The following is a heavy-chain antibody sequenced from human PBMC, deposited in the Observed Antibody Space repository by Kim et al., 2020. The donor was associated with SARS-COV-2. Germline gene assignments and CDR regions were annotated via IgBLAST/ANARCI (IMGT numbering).Heavy chain of an antibody. Sequence: GGSLRLSCAASGFTFSSYGMHWVRQAPGKGLEWVAVIWYDGSNKYYADSVKGRFTISRDNSKNTLYLQMNSLRAEDTAVYYGAREAISSGWSNYYFDYWGQGTLVTVSS. CDR1: GFTFSSYG. CDR2: IWYDGSNK. J-gene: IGHJ4*02. CDR3: AREAISSGWSNYYFDY. V-gene: IGHV3-33*01. D-gene: IGHD6-19*01.